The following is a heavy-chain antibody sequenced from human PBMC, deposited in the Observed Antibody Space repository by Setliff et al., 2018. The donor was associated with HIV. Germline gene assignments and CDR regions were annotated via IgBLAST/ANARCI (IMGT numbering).Heavy chain of an antibody. J-gene: IGHJ5*01. D-gene: IGHD6-6*01. CDR3: ARYSSSSGGNWFDP. CDR1: GYSISSGYY. Sequence: ETLSLTCAVSGYSISSGYYWGWIRQPPGKGLEWIGSIYHSGSTYYNPSLNTRATISVDTSKNQFSLRLTSVTATDTAVYYCARYSSSSGGNWFDPWGQGTLVTVS. V-gene: IGHV4-38-2*01. CDR2: IYHSGST.